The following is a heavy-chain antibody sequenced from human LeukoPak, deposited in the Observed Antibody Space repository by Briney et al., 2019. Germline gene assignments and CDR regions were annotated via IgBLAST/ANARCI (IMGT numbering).Heavy chain of an antibody. CDR1: GDSVSSSGHY. D-gene: IGHD6-13*01. Sequence: SSETLSLTCTVSGDSVSSSGHYWGWVRQPPGKGLEWIGSIYHSGSTYYNPSLKSRVTISIDTSKNQFSLKLSSVTAADTAVYYCARAPQRSYSSSWYPYDFDYWGQGTLVTVSS. CDR3: ARAPQRSYSSSWYPYDFDY. CDR2: IYHSGST. J-gene: IGHJ4*02. V-gene: IGHV4-39*07.